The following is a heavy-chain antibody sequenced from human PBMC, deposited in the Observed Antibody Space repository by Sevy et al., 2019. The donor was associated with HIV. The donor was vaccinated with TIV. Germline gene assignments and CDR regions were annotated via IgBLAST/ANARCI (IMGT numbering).Heavy chain of an antibody. J-gene: IGHJ4*02. Sequence: GGSLRLSCVASGFTLNSYWMSWVRQAPGKGLEWVANIRQDGSVKYYVDSVKGRFTISRDNARNLLYLQMNSLRVEDTALYYCVRAIAADGSFWGQGTLVTVSS. CDR3: VRAIAADGSF. D-gene: IGHD6-13*01. V-gene: IGHV3-7*01. CDR1: GFTLNSYW. CDR2: IRQDGSVK.